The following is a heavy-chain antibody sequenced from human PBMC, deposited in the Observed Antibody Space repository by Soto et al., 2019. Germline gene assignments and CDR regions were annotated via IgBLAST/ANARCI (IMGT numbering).Heavy chain of an antibody. J-gene: IGHJ4*02. D-gene: IGHD2-8*01. CDR2: IYFDGITT. CDR3: ATGGAMGVEY. CDR1: GFTFNTHW. V-gene: IGHV3-74*01. Sequence: GGSLRLSCTASGFTFNTHWMHWVRQAPGKGLVWVSRIYFDGITTNYADSVKGRLTVSRDNAKNTVYLHVNTLRDEDTAVYYCATGGAMGVEYWGQGTLVTVSS.